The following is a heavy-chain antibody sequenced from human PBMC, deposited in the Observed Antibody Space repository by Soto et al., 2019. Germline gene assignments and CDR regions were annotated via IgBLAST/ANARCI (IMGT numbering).Heavy chain of an antibody. CDR1: GFTFSSYA. Sequence: GSLRLSCAASGFTFSSYAMSWVRQAPGKGLEWVSAISGSGGTTDYAAPVKGRFTISRDDSKNTLYLQMNSLKTEDTAVYYCTTEGHGDYESPLFAFDIWGQGTMVTVSS. CDR3: TTEGHGDYESPLFAFDI. J-gene: IGHJ3*02. V-gene: IGHV3-23*01. D-gene: IGHD4-17*01. CDR2: ISGSGGTT.